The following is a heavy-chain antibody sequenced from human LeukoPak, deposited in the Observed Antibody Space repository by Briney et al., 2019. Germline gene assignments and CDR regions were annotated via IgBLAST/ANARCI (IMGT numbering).Heavy chain of an antibody. Sequence: GGSLRLSCAASGFTFDDYAMHWVRQAPGKGLEWVSGISWNSGSIGYADSVKGRFTISRDNAKNSLYLQMNSLRAEDTALYYCAKAIRSGSYRYYFDYWGQGTLVTVSS. J-gene: IGHJ4*02. CDR1: GFTFDDYA. V-gene: IGHV3-9*01. CDR2: ISWNSGSI. CDR3: AKAIRSGSYRYYFDY. D-gene: IGHD1-26*01.